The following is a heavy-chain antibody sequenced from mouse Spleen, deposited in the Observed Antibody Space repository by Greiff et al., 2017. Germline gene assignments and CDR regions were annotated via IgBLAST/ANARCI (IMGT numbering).Heavy chain of an antibody. CDR3: ERWGYYGSSYVSYAMDY. D-gene: IGHD1-1*01. CDR2: IYPGDGDT. V-gene: IGHV1-82*01. J-gene: IGHJ4*01. Sequence: QVQLQQSGPELVKPGASVKISCKASGYAFSSSWMNWVKQRPGKGLEWIGRIYPGDGDTNYNGKFKGKATLTADKSSSTAYMQLSSLTSEDSAVYFCERWGYYGSSYVSYAMDYWGQGTSVTVSS. CDR1: GYAFSSSW.